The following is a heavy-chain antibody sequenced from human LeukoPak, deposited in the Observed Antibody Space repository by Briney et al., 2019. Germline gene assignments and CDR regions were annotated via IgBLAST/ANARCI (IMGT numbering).Heavy chain of an antibody. V-gene: IGHV3-53*01. CDR1: GFTVSSNH. CDR2: IYSGGST. D-gene: IGHD2-15*01. J-gene: IGHJ4*02. CDR3: VREHCSGGTCYSFFDY. Sequence: GSLRLSCAASGFTVSSNHMSWGRQAPGKGLEGGSGIYSGGSTYYADSVKGRFTISRDDSKNTLYLQMNSLRAEDTAVYYCVREHCSGGTCYSFFDYWGQGTLVTVSS.